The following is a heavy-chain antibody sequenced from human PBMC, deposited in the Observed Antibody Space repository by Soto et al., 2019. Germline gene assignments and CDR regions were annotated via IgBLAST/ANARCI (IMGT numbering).Heavy chain of an antibody. CDR3: ARGGFGEFSYYFLLDV. CDR2: VSSSGSTR. V-gene: IGHV3-11*01. CDR1: GFTFSDYY. J-gene: IGHJ6*02. D-gene: IGHD3-10*01. Sequence: GGPLRLSXAASGFTFSDYYMSWVRQAPGKGLEWISYVSSSGSTRYYAVSVKGRFTMSRDNAQNSLSLQIDRLRADDTAVYFCARGGFGEFSYYFLLDVWGQGTTVTVSS.